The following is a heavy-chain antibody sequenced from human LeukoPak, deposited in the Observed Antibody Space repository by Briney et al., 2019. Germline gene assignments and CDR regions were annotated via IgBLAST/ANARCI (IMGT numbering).Heavy chain of an antibody. Sequence: ASVKVSCKASGYTFTSYDINWVRQATGQGLEWMGWMNPNSGNTGYAQKFQGRVTMTRDTSTSTVYMELSSLRSEDTAVYYCARDSVDTHMAPKDAFDIWGQGTMVTVSS. D-gene: IGHD5-18*01. CDR1: GYTFTSYD. J-gene: IGHJ3*02. CDR2: MNPNSGNT. V-gene: IGHV1-8*01. CDR3: ARDSVDTHMAPKDAFDI.